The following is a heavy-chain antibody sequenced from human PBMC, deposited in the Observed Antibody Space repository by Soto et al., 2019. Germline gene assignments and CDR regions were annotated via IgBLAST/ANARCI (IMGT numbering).Heavy chain of an antibody. CDR2: VYYNGNT. Sequence: QVQLQGSGPGLVKPSETLSLRCSVSGGSISTYHWSWIRQPPGKRLEWIGNVYYNGNTNYNPSVKSRVRISVDTSKTEFFLTLSSVTAADTAVYYCARGGTTGYLDSWGQGTRVIVSS. D-gene: IGHD4-4*01. V-gene: IGHV4-59*01. CDR1: GGSISTYH. CDR3: ARGGTTGYLDS. J-gene: IGHJ4*02.